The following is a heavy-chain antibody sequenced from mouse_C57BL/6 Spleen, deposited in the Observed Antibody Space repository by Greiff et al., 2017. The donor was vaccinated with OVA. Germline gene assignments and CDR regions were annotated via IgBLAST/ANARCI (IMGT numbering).Heavy chain of an antibody. CDR2: INPNYGTT. V-gene: IGHV1-39*01. CDR3: AREYYGSSFFDY. J-gene: IGHJ2*01. CDR1: GYSFTDYN. D-gene: IGHD1-1*01. Sequence: EVKLMESGPELVKPGASVKISCTASGYSFTDYNMNWLKQSNGKSLEWIGVINPNYGTTSYNQKFKGKATLTVDQSSSTAYMQLNSLTSEDSAVYYCAREYYGSSFFDYWGQGTTLTVSS.